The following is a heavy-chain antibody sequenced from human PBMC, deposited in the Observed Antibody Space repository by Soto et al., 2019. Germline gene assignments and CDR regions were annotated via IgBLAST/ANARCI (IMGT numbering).Heavy chain of an antibody. V-gene: IGHV1-3*01. CDR1: GYTFTSYA. J-gene: IGHJ6*03. CDR3: ARDLGCSSTSCYVDYYYYMDV. Sequence: GASVKVSCKASGYTFTSYAMHWVRQAPGQRLEWMGWINAGNGNTKYSQKFQGRVTITRDTSASTAYMELSSLRSEDTAVYYCARDLGCSSTSCYVDYYYYMDVWGKGTTVTVSS. D-gene: IGHD2-2*01. CDR2: INAGNGNT.